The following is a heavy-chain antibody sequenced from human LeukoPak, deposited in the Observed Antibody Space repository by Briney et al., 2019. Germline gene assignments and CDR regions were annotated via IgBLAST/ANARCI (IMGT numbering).Heavy chain of an antibody. V-gene: IGHV4-39*01. Sequence: SETLSLTCTVSGGSISSSSYYWDCIRQPPGKGLEWIGSIYYSGSTYYSPSLKSRVTISVDTSRNQFSLKLSSVTAADTAVYYCARHQVMGRRDSPFDYWGQGTLVTVSS. J-gene: IGHJ4*02. CDR1: GGSISSSSYY. D-gene: IGHD3-16*01. CDR2: IYYSGST. CDR3: ARHQVMGRRDSPFDY.